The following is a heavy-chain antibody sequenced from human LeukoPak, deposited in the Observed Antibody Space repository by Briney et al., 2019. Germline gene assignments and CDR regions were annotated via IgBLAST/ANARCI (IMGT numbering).Heavy chain of an antibody. Sequence: ASVKVSCKASGYTFTRYGLCWVRQAPGQGLEWMGCINPYNGDIKYTQKVQGRVTMTTDTSASTAYMELSGLRSEDTAVYYCARDNDSRDPPHFDYWGQGTLVTVSS. CDR1: GYTFTRYG. J-gene: IGHJ4*02. CDR3: ARDNDSRDPPHFDY. V-gene: IGHV1-18*01. CDR2: INPYNGDI. D-gene: IGHD3-16*01.